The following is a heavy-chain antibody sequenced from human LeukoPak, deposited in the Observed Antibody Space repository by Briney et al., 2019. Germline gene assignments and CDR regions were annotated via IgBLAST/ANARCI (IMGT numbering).Heavy chain of an antibody. Sequence: SETLSLTCSVSGGSLRNYYWSWIRQSPGKGPEWIGYIYNSGSTNYNPSLKSRVTISLDTSKKQFSLKLTSVTAADTAIYYCATEYCASSSCRFDSWGQGTLVTVSS. J-gene: IGHJ4*02. CDR1: GGSLRNYY. D-gene: IGHD2-2*01. CDR2: IYNSGST. V-gene: IGHV4-59*01. CDR3: ATEYCASSSCRFDS.